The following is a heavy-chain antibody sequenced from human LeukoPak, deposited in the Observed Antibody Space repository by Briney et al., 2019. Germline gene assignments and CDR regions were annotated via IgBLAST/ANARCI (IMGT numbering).Heavy chain of an antibody. CDR3: ARDLGRTFDY. CDR1: GGSISSSSYY. CDR2: ISTSGITR. Sequence: LSLTCTVSGGSISSSSYYWGWIRQPPGKGLEWVSYISTSGITRYYADSVMGRFTISRDNAKNSLYLQMNSLRAEDTAVYYCARDLGRTFDYWGQGTLVTVSS. V-gene: IGHV3-11*04. D-gene: IGHD3/OR15-3a*01. J-gene: IGHJ4*02.